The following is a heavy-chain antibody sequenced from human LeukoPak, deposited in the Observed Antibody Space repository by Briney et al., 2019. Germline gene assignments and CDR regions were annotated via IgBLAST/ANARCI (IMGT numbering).Heavy chain of an antibody. CDR3: ARGSVTTGPFGMDV. CDR2: IWYGGSNK. CDR1: GFTFSSYG. Sequence: PGGSLRLSCAASGFTFSSYGMHWVRQAPGKGLEWVAVIWYGGSNKYYADSVKGRFTISRDNSKNTLYLQMNSLRAEDTAVYYCARGSVTTGPFGMDVWGQGTTVTVSS. V-gene: IGHV3-33*08. J-gene: IGHJ6*02. D-gene: IGHD5-18*01.